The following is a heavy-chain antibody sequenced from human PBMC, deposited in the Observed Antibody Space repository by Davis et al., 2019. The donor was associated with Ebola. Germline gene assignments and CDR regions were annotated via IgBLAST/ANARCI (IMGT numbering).Heavy chain of an antibody. Sequence: GESLKISCAASGFTFSSYDMHWVRQATGKGLEWVSAIGTAGDTYYPGSVKGRFTISRENAKNSLYLQMNSLRAGDTAVYYCARRPAGLEYGMDVWGKGTTVTVSS. CDR1: GFTFSSYD. D-gene: IGHD1-1*01. CDR2: IGTAGDT. CDR3: ARRPAGLEYGMDV. J-gene: IGHJ6*04. V-gene: IGHV3-13*01.